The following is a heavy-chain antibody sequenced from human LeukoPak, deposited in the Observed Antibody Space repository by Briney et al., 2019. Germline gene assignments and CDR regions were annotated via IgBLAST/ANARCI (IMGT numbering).Heavy chain of an antibody. CDR1: GDSITNHY. V-gene: IGHV4-59*11. D-gene: IGHD3-10*01. J-gene: IGHJ4*02. CDR3: AGSGGLANTGAVFDY. CDR2: IYYNGII. Sequence: SETLSLTCIVSGDSITNHYWSLIRRPPGKGLEWIGYIYYNGIINYNPSPKSRVTISVDTSRNQFSMKLNSVTAADTAVYYCAGSGGLANTGAVFDYWGQGTLVTVSS.